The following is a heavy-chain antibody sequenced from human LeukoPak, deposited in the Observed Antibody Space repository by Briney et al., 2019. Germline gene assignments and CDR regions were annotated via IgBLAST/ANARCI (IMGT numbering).Heavy chain of an antibody. CDR3: ARVTELYPGDYFDY. Sequence: PSETLSLTCTVSGGSISSYYWSWIRQPAGKGLEWVGRIYTSGSTNYNPSLKSRVTMSVDTSKNQFSLKLSSVTAADTAVYYCARVTELYPGDYFDYWGQGTLVTVSS. CDR2: IYTSGST. D-gene: IGHD3-10*01. CDR1: GGSISSYY. V-gene: IGHV4-4*07. J-gene: IGHJ4*02.